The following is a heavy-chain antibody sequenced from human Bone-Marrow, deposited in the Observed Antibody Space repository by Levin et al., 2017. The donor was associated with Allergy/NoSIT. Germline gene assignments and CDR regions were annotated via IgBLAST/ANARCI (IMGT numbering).Heavy chain of an antibody. J-gene: IGHJ3*02. CDR3: ARHPRRMAKRITMIVVVITTGGMAFDI. CDR2: IYYSGST. Sequence: PSETLSLTCTVSGGSISSSSYYWGWIRQPPGKGLEWIGSIYYSGSTYYNPSLKSRVTISVDTSKNQFSLKLSSVTAADTAVYYCARHPRRMAKRITMIVVVITTGGMAFDIWGQGTMVTVSS. CDR1: GGSISSSSYY. V-gene: IGHV4-39*01. D-gene: IGHD3-22*01.